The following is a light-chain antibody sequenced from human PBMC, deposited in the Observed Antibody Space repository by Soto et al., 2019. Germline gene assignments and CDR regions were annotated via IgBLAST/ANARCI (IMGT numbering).Light chain of an antibody. CDR1: SSDVGSYNL. CDR2: EVS. J-gene: IGLJ1*01. Sequence: QSMLTQPASVSGSPGQSITISCTGTSSDVGSYNLVSWYQQHPGKAPKLMIYEVSKRPSGVSNRFSGSKSGNTASLTISGLQAEDEADYYCCSYAGSSTYVFGTGTKLTVL. V-gene: IGLV2-23*02. CDR3: CSYAGSSTYV.